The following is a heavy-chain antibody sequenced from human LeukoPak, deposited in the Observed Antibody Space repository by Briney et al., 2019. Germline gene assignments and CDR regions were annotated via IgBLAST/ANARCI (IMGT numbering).Heavy chain of an antibody. Sequence: GGSLRLSCAASGFTFSSYSMNWVRQAPGKGLEWVSYISSSSSTIYYADSVKGRFTISRDNAKNSLYLQMNSLRAEDTAVYYCARECPYYDSSGYLEMGAFDIWGQGTMVTVSS. J-gene: IGHJ3*02. CDR2: ISSSSSTI. D-gene: IGHD3-22*01. V-gene: IGHV3-48*01. CDR1: GFTFSSYS. CDR3: ARECPYYDSSGYLEMGAFDI.